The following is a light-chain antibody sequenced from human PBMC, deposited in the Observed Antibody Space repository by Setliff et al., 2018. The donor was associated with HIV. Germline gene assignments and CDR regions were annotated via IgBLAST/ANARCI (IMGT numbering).Light chain of an antibody. CDR1: SSDVGDYDS. CDR3: CSYAGSTTYV. CDR2: EVS. J-gene: IGLJ1*01. Sequence: QSVLTQPASVSGSPGQSITISCTGTSSDVGDYDSVSWYQQHPGKVPKLMISEVSDRPSGVSNRFSGSKYGNTASLTISALQAEDEADYYCCSYAGSTTYVFGTGTKVTVL. V-gene: IGLV2-14*01.